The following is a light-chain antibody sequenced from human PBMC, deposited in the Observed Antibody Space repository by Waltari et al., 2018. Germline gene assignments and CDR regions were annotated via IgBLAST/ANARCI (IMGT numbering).Light chain of an antibody. CDR3: TQGLQTPVT. Sequence: DIVVTQSPLSLPVTPGEPASISCRFSQSLLHTNGYNYLDWYLQKPGQSPQLLIYLGSNRAPGVPDRFSGSGSGTDFTLKISRVEAEDVGVYYCTQGLQTPVTFGGGTKVEIK. J-gene: IGKJ4*01. CDR1: QSLLHTNGYNY. CDR2: LGS. V-gene: IGKV2-28*01.